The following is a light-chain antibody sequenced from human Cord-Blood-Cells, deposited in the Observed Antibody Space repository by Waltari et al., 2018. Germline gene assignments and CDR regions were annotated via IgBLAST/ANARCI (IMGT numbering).Light chain of an antibody. V-gene: IGLV1-47*01. Sequence: QSVLTQPPSASGTPGRRVTISCSGSSSNTGTTYVYCYPQLPVTAPKLLTYRNNQRPSGVPDRFSGSKSGTSASLAISGLRSEDEADYYCAAWDDSLSGPVFGGGTKLTVL. CDR1: SSNTGTTY. J-gene: IGLJ3*02. CDR3: AAWDDSLSGPV. CDR2: RNN.